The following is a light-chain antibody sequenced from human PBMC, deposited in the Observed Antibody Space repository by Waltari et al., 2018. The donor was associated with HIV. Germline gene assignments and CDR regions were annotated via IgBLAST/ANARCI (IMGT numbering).Light chain of an antibody. J-gene: IGLJ2*01. CDR1: NLSSKK. CDR3: QVWDSNTVI. Sequence: SYELTQPPSVSVALGQTARVICGGNNLSSKKVHWYQQKPGQAPVLVIYRDSNRPSGIPERVSGSNSGNTATLTISRAQAGDEADYYCQVWDSNTVIFGGGTRLTVL. V-gene: IGLV3-9*01. CDR2: RDS.